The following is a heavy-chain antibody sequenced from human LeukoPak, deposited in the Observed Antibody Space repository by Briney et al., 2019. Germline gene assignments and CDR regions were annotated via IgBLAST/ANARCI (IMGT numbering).Heavy chain of an antibody. D-gene: IGHD3-10*01. CDR1: GYTFTSYG. J-gene: IGHJ3*02. CDR2: INPNSGGT. CDR3: ARGRVHGSGAFDI. Sequence: ASVKVSCKASGYTFTSYGISWVRQAPGQGLEWMGWINPNSGGTNYAQKFQGRVTMTRDTSISTAYMELSRLRSDDTAVYYCARGRVHGSGAFDIWGQGTMVTVSS. V-gene: IGHV1-2*02.